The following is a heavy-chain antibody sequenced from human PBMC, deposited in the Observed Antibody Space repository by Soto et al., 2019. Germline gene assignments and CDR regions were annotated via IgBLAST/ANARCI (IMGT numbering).Heavy chain of an antibody. CDR2: ISSSSSYI. CDR3: ARGGLTICGVATGHYYYGMDV. Sequence: EVQLVESGGGLVKPGGSLRLSCAASGFTFSSYSMNWVRQAPGKGLEWVSSISSSSSYIYYADSVKGRFTISRDNAKNSLYLQMNSLRAEDTAVYYCARGGLTICGVATGHYYYGMDVWGQGTTVTVSS. V-gene: IGHV3-21*01. D-gene: IGHD3-3*01. J-gene: IGHJ6*02. CDR1: GFTFSSYS.